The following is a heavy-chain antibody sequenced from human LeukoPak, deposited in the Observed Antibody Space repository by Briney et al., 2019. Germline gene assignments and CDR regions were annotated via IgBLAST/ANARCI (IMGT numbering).Heavy chain of an antibody. CDR1: GYTLTELS. D-gene: IGHD6-13*01. J-gene: IGHJ5*02. Sequence: GASVKVSCKVSGYTLTELSMHWVRQAPGKGLEWMGGFDPEDGETIYAQKFQGRVTMTEDTSTDTAYMELSSLRSEDTAVYYCARGGYSSSWPPTRWFDPWGQGTLVTVSS. V-gene: IGHV1-24*01. CDR2: FDPEDGET. CDR3: ARGGYSSSWPPTRWFDP.